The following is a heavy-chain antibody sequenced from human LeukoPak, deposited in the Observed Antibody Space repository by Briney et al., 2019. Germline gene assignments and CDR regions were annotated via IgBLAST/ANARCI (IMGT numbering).Heavy chain of an antibody. CDR3: ARSDFATAFDY. CDR2: INSDGSST. Sequence: PGGSLRLSCAVSGFTFSSYWMHWVRQAPGKGLVWVSRINSDGSSTSYADSVKGRFTISRDNAKNTLYLQMSSLRAEDTAVYYCARSDFATAFDYWGQGTLVTVSS. V-gene: IGHV3-74*01. CDR1: GFTFSSYW. J-gene: IGHJ4*02. D-gene: IGHD3-3*01.